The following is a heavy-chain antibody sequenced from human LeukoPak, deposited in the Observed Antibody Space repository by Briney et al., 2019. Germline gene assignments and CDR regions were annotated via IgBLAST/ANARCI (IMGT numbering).Heavy chain of an antibody. CDR1: GFTFSSYA. CDR3: AAWELQTGY. V-gene: IGHV3-21*01. D-gene: IGHD1-26*01. CDR2: ISSSSSYI. Sequence: GGSLRLSCAASGFTFSSYAMNWVRQAPGKGLEWVSSISSSSSYIYYADSVKGRFTISRDNAKNSLYLQMNSLRAEDTAVYYCAAWELQTGYWGQGTLVTVSS. J-gene: IGHJ4*02.